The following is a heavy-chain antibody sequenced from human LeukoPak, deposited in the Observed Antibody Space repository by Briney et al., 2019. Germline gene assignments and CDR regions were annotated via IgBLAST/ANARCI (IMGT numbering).Heavy chain of an antibody. CDR3: ASGTVGNYALDY. J-gene: IGHJ4*02. Sequence: GGSLRLSCAASGLTFSRYNMNWVRQAPGKGLEWVSSIGTSSNNIYYTDSVKGRFTISRDNAKNSLYLQVDSLRVEYTAVYFCASGTVGNYALDYWGQGTLVTVSS. V-gene: IGHV3-21*01. D-gene: IGHD1-7*01. CDR1: GLTFSRYN. CDR2: IGTSSNNI.